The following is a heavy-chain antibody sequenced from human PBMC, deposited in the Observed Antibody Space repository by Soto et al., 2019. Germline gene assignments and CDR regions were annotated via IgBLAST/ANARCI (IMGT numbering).Heavy chain of an antibody. CDR2: IYYSGST. Sequence: SETLSLTCTVSGGSISSYYWSWIRQPPGKGLEWIGYIYYSGSTNYNPSLKSRVTISVDTSKNQFSLKLSSVTAADTAVYYCARFLRSGRHHGQSFHPWGQGTLVTVSS. CDR1: GGSISSYY. J-gene: IGHJ5*02. CDR3: ARFLRSGRHHGQSFHP. D-gene: IGHD3-10*01. V-gene: IGHV4-59*08.